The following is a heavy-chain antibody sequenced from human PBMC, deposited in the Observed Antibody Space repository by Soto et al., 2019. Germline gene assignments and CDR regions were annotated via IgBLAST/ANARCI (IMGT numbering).Heavy chain of an antibody. D-gene: IGHD2-15*01. CDR1: GGTFSSYA. Sequence: ASVKVSCKASGGTFSSYAFSWVRQAPGQGLEWMGGIIPILGITNYAQKFQGRVTIVADTSTSTAYMELNSLRYEDTAVYYCARDKGYCSDTSCPDFDYWGQGTLVTVSS. V-gene: IGHV1-69*10. CDR2: IIPILGIT. CDR3: ARDKGYCSDTSCPDFDY. J-gene: IGHJ4*02.